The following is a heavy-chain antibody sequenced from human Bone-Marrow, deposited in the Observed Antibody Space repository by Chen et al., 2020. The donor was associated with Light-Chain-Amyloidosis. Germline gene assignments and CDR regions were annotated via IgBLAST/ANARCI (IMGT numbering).Heavy chain of an antibody. CDR1: GFAFSSYA. Sequence: EVQLVESGGGLLQRGGSLRLSCAASGFAFSSYAMSWVRQAPGKGLEWVPTISGSGGSSYYGDSVEGRLTISRDNSKNALFLEMNSLRAEDTAVYYCAKDISYDDILPGYPADAFDIWGQGTMVTVSS. CDR3: AKDISYDDILPGYPADAFDI. J-gene: IGHJ3*02. CDR2: ISGSGGSS. D-gene: IGHD3-9*01. V-gene: IGHV3-23*04.